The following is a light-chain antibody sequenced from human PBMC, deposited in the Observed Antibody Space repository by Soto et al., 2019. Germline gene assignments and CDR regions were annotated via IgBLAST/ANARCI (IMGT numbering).Light chain of an antibody. CDR3: QQYNVYWT. V-gene: IGKV1-5*03. CDR2: LAS. Sequence: DIQMTQSPSTLSASVGDRVTITCRASQSINIWLAWYQQKPGRAPKLLIYLASTLASGVPSRFSGSGSGTEFTLTISSLQPDDFATYHCQQYNVYWTFGQGTRVEVK. CDR1: QSINIW. J-gene: IGKJ1*01.